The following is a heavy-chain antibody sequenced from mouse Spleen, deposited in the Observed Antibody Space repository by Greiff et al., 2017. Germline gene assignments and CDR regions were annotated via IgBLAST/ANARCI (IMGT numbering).Heavy chain of an antibody. D-gene: IGHD1-1*01. Sequence: VKLVESGPGLVAPSQSLSITCTVSGFSLTNYAVHWVRQSPGKGLEWLGVIWSDGSTDYNAAFISRLSISKDNSKSQVFFKMNSLQADDTAIYYCSYYYGSSYRFAYWGQGTLVTVSA. J-gene: IGHJ3*01. CDR3: SYYYGSSYRFAY. CDR1: GFSLTNYA. V-gene: IGHV2-4-1*01. CDR2: IWSDGST.